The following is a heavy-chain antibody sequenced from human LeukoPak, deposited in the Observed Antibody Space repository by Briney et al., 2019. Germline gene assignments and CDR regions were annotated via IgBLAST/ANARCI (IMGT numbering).Heavy chain of an antibody. CDR3: ASSRDGYNYIDY. CDR1: GGSVSTGNYY. Sequence: SETLSLTCSVSGGSVSTGNYYWTWIRQPPGKGLEWIGYVYYSGSTNYNPSLKSRVAISVDTSKNQFSLKLNSMTAADTAVYYCASSRDGYNYIDYWGQGTLVTVSS. V-gene: IGHV4-61*01. D-gene: IGHD5-24*01. J-gene: IGHJ4*02. CDR2: VYYSGST.